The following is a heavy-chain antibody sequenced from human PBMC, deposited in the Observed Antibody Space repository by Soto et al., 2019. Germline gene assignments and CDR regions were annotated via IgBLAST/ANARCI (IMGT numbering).Heavy chain of an antibody. D-gene: IGHD3-10*01. CDR2: IFYSGGT. J-gene: IGHJ4*02. CDR1: SGSISGGDYY. CDR3: ARGRFGEIHDY. V-gene: IGHV4-30-4*01. Sequence: SETLSLTCTVSSGSISGGDYYWSWLRQPPGKGLEWIGYIFYSGGTHYNPSLKSRVTISVDTSKNQFSLKLYSVTAADTAVYYCARGRFGEIHDYWGQRSLFTVSS.